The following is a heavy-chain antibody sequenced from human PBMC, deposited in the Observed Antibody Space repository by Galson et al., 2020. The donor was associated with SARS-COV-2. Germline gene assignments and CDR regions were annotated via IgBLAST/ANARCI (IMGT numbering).Heavy chain of an antibody. CDR2: INPNSGGT. Sequence: ASVTVSCKASGYTFTGYFMHWLRQPPGQGLEWMGWINPNSGGTNYAHKFQGWVTMTRDTSISTAYMELSRLRSDDTAVDYCASESSSRDGDCYCYMDVWGQGTTVTVSS. CDR1: GYTFTGYF. V-gene: IGHV1-2*04. D-gene: IGHD2-2*01. CDR3: ASESSSRDGDCYCYMDV. J-gene: IGHJ6*03.